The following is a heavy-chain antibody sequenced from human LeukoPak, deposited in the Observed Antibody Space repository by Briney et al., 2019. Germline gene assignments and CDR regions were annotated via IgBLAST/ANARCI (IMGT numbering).Heavy chain of an antibody. J-gene: IGHJ6*02. CDR1: GGXFSSYA. D-gene: IGHD3-10*01. Sequence: ASVXVSCXAXGGXFSSYAISWVRQAPGQGLEWMGRIIPILGIANYAQKFQGRVTITADKSTSTAYMELSSLRSEDTAVYYCARRSDGSGSYYDYYYYGMDVWGQGTTVTVSS. CDR2: IIPILGIA. V-gene: IGHV1-69*04. CDR3: ARRSDGSGSYYDYYYYGMDV.